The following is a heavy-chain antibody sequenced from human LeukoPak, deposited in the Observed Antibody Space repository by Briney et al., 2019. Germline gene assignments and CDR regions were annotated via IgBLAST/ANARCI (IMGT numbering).Heavy chain of an antibody. CDR1: GGSISGSSYY. CDR3: AGAYDYVWGSYRAFVY. D-gene: IGHD3-16*02. J-gene: IGHJ4*02. Sequence: PSETLSLTCTVSGGSISGSSYYWSWINQPPGKGLEWIGEMNHSGSTNYNPSLKSRVTISVDTSKNQFSLKLSSVTAADTAVYYCAGAYDYVWGSYRAFVYWGQGTLVTVSS. V-gene: IGHV4-39*07. CDR2: MNHSGST.